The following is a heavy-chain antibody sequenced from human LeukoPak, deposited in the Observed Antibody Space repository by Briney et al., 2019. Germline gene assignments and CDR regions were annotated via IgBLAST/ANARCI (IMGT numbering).Heavy chain of an antibody. CDR2: IYSGGST. J-gene: IGHJ4*02. Sequence: GGSLRLSCAASGFTVSSNYMSWVRQAPGKGLEWVSVIYSGGSTYYADSVKGRFTISRDNSKNTRYLQMNSLRAEDTAVYYCARGPRLNYYGSGSLGPNQYFDYWGQGTLVTVSS. CDR3: ARGPRLNYYGSGSLGPNQYFDY. CDR1: GFTVSSNY. V-gene: IGHV3-53*01. D-gene: IGHD3-10*01.